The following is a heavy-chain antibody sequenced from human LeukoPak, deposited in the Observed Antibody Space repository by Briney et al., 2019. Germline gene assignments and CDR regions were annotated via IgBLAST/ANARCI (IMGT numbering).Heavy chain of an antibody. CDR1: GYSFTTYW. J-gene: IGHJ3*02. CDR2: IYPEDSDT. CDR3: ARRYCSSSRCYVRAFDI. D-gene: IGHD2-2*01. Sequence: GESLKISCKGSGYSFTTYWIGWARQMPGKGLEWMGIIYPEDSDTRYSPSFQGQVTISVDTSISTAYLQWSSLKASDTAMYYCARRYCSSSRCYVRAFDIWGQGTMVTVSS. V-gene: IGHV5-51*01.